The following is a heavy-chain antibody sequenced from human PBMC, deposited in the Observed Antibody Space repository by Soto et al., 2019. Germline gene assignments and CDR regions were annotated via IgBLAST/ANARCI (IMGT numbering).Heavy chain of an antibody. V-gene: IGHV3-48*03. D-gene: IGHD3-3*01. CDR1: GLSFSSYE. CDR2: VSKSGSVI. CDR3: ASVMLRFSYGIDV. Sequence: GGSLRLSCAASGLSFSSYEMHWVRQAPGKGLEWVSYVSKSGSVIYYTDSVKGRFTISRDNAKNLLYLEMNSLRAEDTAVYFCASVMLRFSYGIDVWGQGTTVTVSS. J-gene: IGHJ6*02.